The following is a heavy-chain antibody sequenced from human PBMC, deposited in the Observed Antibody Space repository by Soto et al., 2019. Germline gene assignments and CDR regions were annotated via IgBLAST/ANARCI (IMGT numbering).Heavy chain of an antibody. J-gene: IGHJ5*02. CDR1: GFTFSDYY. CDR3: ARDPRIAAAGTPFSFDP. D-gene: IGHD6-13*01. Sequence: SLRLSCAASGFTFSDYYMSWIRQAPGKGLEWVSYISSSSSYTNYADSVKGRFTISRDNAKNSLYLQMNSLRAEDAAVYYCARDPRIAAAGTPFSFDPWGQGTLVTVSS. CDR2: ISSSSSYT. V-gene: IGHV3-11*06.